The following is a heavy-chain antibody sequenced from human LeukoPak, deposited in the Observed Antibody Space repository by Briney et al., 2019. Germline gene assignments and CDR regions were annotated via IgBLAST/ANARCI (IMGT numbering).Heavy chain of an antibody. CDR3: ARDPYGDHILDY. J-gene: IGHJ4*02. Sequence: SETLSLTCTVSGGSISSYYWSWIRQPPGKGLEWIGYIYYSGSTNYNPSLKGRVTISVDTSKNQFSLKLSSVTAADTAVYYCARDPYGDHILDYWGQGTLVTVSS. D-gene: IGHD4-17*01. V-gene: IGHV4-59*01. CDR2: IYYSGST. CDR1: GGSISSYY.